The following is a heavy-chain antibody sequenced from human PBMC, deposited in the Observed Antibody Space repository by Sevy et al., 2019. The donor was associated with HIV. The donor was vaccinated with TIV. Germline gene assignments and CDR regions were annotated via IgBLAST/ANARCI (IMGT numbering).Heavy chain of an antibody. CDR2: INEDGSRL. J-gene: IGHJ4*02. CDR1: GFTFSDSW. D-gene: IGHD5-18*01. Sequence: GGSLRLSCVASGFTFSDSWMIWVRQAPGKGLERIAFINEDGSRLGYVDSVRGRFTIFRENIKNSLYLQMNNLRAEDTALYFCARDRAYSAVDYWGQGTLVTVSS. V-gene: IGHV3-7*01. CDR3: ARDRAYSAVDY.